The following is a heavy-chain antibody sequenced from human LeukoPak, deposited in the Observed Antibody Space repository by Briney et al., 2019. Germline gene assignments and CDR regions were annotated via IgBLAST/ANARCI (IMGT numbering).Heavy chain of an antibody. V-gene: IGHV1-46*01. J-gene: IGHJ4*02. CDR2: INPSGGST. Sequence: AASVRVSCKASGYTFTRFYMQWVRQAPGQGVEWMGLINPSGGSTNYAQKFQGRVSITRDTSTSTVYMELSSLRSEDTAMYWCARGYYDSSGYDPGLGYWGQGTLVTVSS. D-gene: IGHD3-22*01. CDR1: GYTFTRFY. CDR3: ARGYYDSSGYDPGLGY.